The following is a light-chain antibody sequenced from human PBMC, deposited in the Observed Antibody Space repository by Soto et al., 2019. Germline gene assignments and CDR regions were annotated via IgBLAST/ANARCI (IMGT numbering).Light chain of an antibody. CDR1: QSVTSSY. V-gene: IGKV3-20*01. Sequence: ESVLTQSPDTLSLSPGERATLSCRASQSVTSSYLAWYQQKPGLAPRLLIYGASSRATGIPDRFSGSGSGTDFTLTISRLEPEDFAVYYCQQYGRSPLTFGGGTKVEIK. J-gene: IGKJ4*01. CDR2: GAS. CDR3: QQYGRSPLT.